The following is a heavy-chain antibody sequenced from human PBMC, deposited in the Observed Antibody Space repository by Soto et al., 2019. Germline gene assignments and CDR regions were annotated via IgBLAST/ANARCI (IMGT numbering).Heavy chain of an antibody. CDR3: ARDRIRFREQSGSGWFDT. J-gene: IGHJ5*02. Sequence: SVKVSCKASGGTFSSYAISWVRQAPGQGLEWMGGIIPIFGTANYAQKFQGRVTITADESTSTAYMELSSLRSEDTAVYYCARDRIRFREQSGSGWFDTWGQGTLVTVSS. CDR2: IIPIFGTA. CDR1: GGTFSSYA. V-gene: IGHV1-69*13. D-gene: IGHD3-10*01.